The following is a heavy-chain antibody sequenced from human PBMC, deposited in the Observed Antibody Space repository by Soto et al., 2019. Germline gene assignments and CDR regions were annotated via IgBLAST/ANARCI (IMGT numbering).Heavy chain of an antibody. CDR3: ASAEAYCSGGSCYFFPWFDP. D-gene: IGHD2-15*01. J-gene: IGHJ5*02. CDR2: IYPGDSDT. V-gene: IGHV5-51*01. Sequence: LGESLKISCKGSGYSFTSYWIGWVRQMPGKGLEWMGIIYPGDSDTRYSPSFQGQVTISADKSISTAYLQWSSLKASDTAMYYCASAEAYCSGGSCYFFPWFDPWGQGTLVTVSS. CDR1: GYSFTSYW.